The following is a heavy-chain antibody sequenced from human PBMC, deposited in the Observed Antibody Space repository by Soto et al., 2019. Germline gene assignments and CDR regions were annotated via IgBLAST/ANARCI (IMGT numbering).Heavy chain of an antibody. CDR1: GFTFSSYS. D-gene: IGHD5-12*01. CDR2: ISSSSSYI. V-gene: IGHV3-21*01. CDR3: ARDGYNYQSYYYYGMDV. Sequence: GGSLRLSCAASGFTFSSYSMNWVRQAPGKGLEWVSSISSSSSYIYYADSVKGRFTISRDNAKNSLYLQMNSLRAEDTAVYYCARDGYNYQSYYYYGMDVWGQGTTVTAP. J-gene: IGHJ6*02.